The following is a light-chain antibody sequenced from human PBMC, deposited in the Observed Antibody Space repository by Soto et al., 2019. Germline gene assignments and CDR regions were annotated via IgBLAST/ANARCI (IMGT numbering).Light chain of an antibody. CDR3: AAWDDSLSGVV. J-gene: IGLJ2*01. CDR1: SSNIGSNY. V-gene: IGLV1-47*01. CDR2: RNN. Sequence: QSVLTKPPSASGTPGQRVTISCSGSSSNIGSNYVYWYQQLPGTAPKLLIYRNNQRPSGVPDRFSDSKSGTSASLAISGLRSEDEADYYCAAWDDSLSGVVFGGGTKVTVL.